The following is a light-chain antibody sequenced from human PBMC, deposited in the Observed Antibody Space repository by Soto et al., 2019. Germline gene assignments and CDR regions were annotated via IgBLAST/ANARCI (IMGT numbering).Light chain of an antibody. CDR3: CSYAGTYTYV. CDR2: DVS. Sequence: QSALTQPRSVSGSPGQSVTISCTGTSSDVGGYYSVSWYQQNPGKAPKLMIYDVSKRPSGVPDRFSGSKSGNTASLTISGLQAEDESDYYCCSYAGTYTYVFGTGTKLTVL. V-gene: IGLV2-11*01. CDR1: SSDVGGYYS. J-gene: IGLJ1*01.